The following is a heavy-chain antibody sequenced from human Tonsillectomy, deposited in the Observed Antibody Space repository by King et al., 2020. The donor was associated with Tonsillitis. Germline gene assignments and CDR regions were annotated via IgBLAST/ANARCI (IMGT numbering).Heavy chain of an antibody. CDR3: ARDRAGGMDV. CDR1: GFTFSSYW. D-gene: IGHD4/OR15-4a*01. J-gene: IGHJ6*02. V-gene: IGHV3-7*01. Sequence: VQLVESGGGLVQPGGSLRLSCEASGFTFSSYWMTWVRQAPGEGLEWVANIKQDGSEQYYVDSVKGRVTISRDNAKNSLYLQMNSLSAEDTAVYICARDRAGGMDVWGQGTTVIISS. CDR2: IKQDGSEQ.